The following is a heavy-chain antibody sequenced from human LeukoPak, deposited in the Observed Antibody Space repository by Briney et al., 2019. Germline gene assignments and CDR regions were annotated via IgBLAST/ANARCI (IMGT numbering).Heavy chain of an antibody. CDR1: GYTFTGYY. D-gene: IGHD5-18*01. Sequence: ASVKVSCKASGYTFTGYYIHWVRQAPGQGLEWMGWINPNSGGTNYAQKFQGRVTMTRDTSISTAYMELSRLRSDDTAVYYCARTLFSWVDTSGYDSWGQGTLVTVSS. CDR3: ARTLFSWVDTSGYDS. V-gene: IGHV1-2*02. J-gene: IGHJ5*01. CDR2: INPNSGGT.